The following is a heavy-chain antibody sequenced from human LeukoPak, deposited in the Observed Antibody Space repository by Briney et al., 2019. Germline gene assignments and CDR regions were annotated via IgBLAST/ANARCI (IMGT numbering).Heavy chain of an antibody. CDR1: GGSISSYY. D-gene: IGHD2-2*01. Sequence: LSLTCTVSGGSISSYYWSWFRQAPGKGLEWISYIRSYTYGGTIRYAASVKGRFTISRDDSRSIAYLQMNSLKTEDTAVYYCSRESYLRPPSQPHHYYFDYWGQGTLVAVSS. CDR3: SRESYLRPPSQPHHYYFDY. J-gene: IGHJ4*02. V-gene: IGHV3-49*03. CDR2: IRSYTYGGTI.